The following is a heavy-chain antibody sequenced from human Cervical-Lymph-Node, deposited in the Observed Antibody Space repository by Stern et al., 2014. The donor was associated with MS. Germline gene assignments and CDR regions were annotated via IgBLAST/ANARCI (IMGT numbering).Heavy chain of an antibody. Sequence: QMQLVQSGAEVKKPGSSVKVSCKASGGTFSSYAISWVRQAPGQGLEWMGGIIPIFGTANYAQKFQGRVTITADESTSTAYMELSSLRSEDTAVYYCARGPYDYYGSGSYTFDYWGQGTLVTVSS. D-gene: IGHD3-10*01. J-gene: IGHJ4*02. CDR3: ARGPYDYYGSGSYTFDY. V-gene: IGHV1-69*01. CDR1: GGTFSSYA. CDR2: IIPIFGTA.